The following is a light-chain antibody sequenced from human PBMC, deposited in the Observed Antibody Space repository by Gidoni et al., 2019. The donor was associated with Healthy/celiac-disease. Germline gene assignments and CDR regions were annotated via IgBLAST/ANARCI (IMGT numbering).Light chain of an antibody. CDR3: QSADSSGTYRV. CDR2: KDG. J-gene: IGLJ3*02. Sequence: SYELTQPPSVSVSPGQTARITCSGDALPKQYAYWYQQKPGQAPGLVIYKDGERPSGIPERFSGSSSGTTVTLTISGVQAEDVADYYCQSADSSGTYRVFGGGTKLTVL. CDR1: ALPKQY. V-gene: IGLV3-25*03.